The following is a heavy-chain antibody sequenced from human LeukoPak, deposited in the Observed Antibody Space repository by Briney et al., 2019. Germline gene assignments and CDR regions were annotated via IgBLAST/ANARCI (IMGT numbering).Heavy chain of an antibody. CDR2: ISSGSTYM. V-gene: IGHV3-21*04. J-gene: IGHJ4*02. CDR1: GFTFSSYS. Sequence: GGSLRLSCAASGFTFSSYSMNWVRQAPGKGLEWVSSISSGSTYMYYADSVKGRFTISRDNSKNALYLQMNSLRAEDTAVYYCARGYNYYDSSGYIYYWGQGTLVTVSS. D-gene: IGHD3-22*01. CDR3: ARGYNYYDSSGYIYY.